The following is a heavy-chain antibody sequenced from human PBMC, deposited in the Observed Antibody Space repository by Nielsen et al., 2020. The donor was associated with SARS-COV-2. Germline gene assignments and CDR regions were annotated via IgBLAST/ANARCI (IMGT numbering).Heavy chain of an antibody. CDR2: FYSGGAT. J-gene: IGHJ3*02. Sequence: GGSLRLSCAASGFSISNNYMSWVRQAPGKGLEWVSTFYSGGATYYADSVQGRFTIFRDNSENTVHLKMNNLRADDTAVYYCARDLGRQGDDAFDIWGQGTMVTVSS. CDR3: ARDLGRQGDDAFDI. D-gene: IGHD7-27*01. V-gene: IGHV3-53*01. CDR1: GFSISNNY.